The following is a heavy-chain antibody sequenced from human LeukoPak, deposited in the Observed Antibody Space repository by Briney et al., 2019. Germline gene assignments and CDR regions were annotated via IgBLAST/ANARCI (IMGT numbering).Heavy chain of an antibody. Sequence: PGGSLRLSCAASGFTFSSYAMTWVRQAPGKGLEWVSAIGGSGGSTYYAGTVKGRFTISRDNSKNTLYLQMNGLRAEDTAIYYCAKDATGTSDYWGQGTLVTVSS. CDR1: GFTFSSYA. CDR2: IGGSGGST. CDR3: AKDATGTSDY. J-gene: IGHJ4*02. V-gene: IGHV3-23*01. D-gene: IGHD1-1*01.